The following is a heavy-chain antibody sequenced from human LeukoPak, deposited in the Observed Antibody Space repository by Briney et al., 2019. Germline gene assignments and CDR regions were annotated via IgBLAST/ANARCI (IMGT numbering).Heavy chain of an antibody. Sequence: ASVKASCKASGYTFTGYYMHWVRQAPGQGLEWMGWINPNSGGTNYAQKFQGRVTMTRDTSISTAYMELSRLRSDDTAVYYCARDRGYYGSGSYDGYFDYWGQGTLVTVSS. CDR3: ARDRGYYGSGSYDGYFDY. D-gene: IGHD3-10*01. J-gene: IGHJ4*02. CDR1: GYTFTGYY. CDR2: INPNSGGT. V-gene: IGHV1-2*02.